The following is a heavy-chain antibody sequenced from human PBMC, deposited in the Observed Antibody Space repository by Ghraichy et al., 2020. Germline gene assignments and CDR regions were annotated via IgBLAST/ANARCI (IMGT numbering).Heavy chain of an antibody. V-gene: IGHV3-48*02. Sequence: AGSLRLSCVGSGFTLSSYSMNWVRQSPGKGLEWISYITSSSRTITYADSVKGRFTISRDNAQNSLYLQMNSLRDEDTAVYYCARGSKVVRFFYYDGMDVWGQGTTVTVSS. CDR1: GFTLSSYS. D-gene: IGHD4-23*01. CDR2: ITSSSRTI. CDR3: ARGSKVVRFFYYDGMDV. J-gene: IGHJ6*02.